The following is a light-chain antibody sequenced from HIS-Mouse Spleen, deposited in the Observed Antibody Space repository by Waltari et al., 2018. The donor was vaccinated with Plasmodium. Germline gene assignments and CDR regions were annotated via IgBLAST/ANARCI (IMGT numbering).Light chain of an antibody. CDR1: QDISNY. J-gene: IGKJ3*01. CDR2: DAS. V-gene: IGKV1-33*01. Sequence: DFQMTQSPSSLSASLGDRVTITFQASQDISNYLNWYQQKPGKAPKLLIYDASNLETGVPSRFSGSGSGTDFTFTISSLQPEDIATYYCQQYDNLPPLFTFGPGTKVDIK. CDR3: QQYDNLPPLFT.